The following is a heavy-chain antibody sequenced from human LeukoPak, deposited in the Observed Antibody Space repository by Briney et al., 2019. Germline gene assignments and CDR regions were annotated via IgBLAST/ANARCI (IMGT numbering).Heavy chain of an antibody. CDR3: ARDNLHHDAFDI. J-gene: IGHJ3*02. CDR1: SGSFSGYY. CDR2: INHSGST. Sequence: PSETLSLTCGVDSGSFSGYYYNWIRQPPGKGLEWIGEINHSGSTNYNPSLKRRVTISVDTSKNQFSLKLSSVTAADTAVYYCARDNLHHDAFDIWGQGTMVTVSS. D-gene: IGHD1-14*01. V-gene: IGHV4-34*01.